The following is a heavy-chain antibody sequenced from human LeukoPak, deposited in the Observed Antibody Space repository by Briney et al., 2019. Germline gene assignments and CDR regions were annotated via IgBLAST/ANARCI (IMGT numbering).Heavy chain of an antibody. V-gene: IGHV1-18*01. CDR1: GYTFTSYG. J-gene: IGHJ5*02. CDR3: ARDRGIWFRELLRWFDP. CDR2: IGAYNGNT. Sequence: ASVKVSCKASGYTFTSYGISWVRQAPGQGLEWMGWIGAYNGNTNYAQKLQGRVTMTTDTSTSTAYMELRSLRSDDTAVYYCARDRGIWFRELLRWFDPWGQGTLVTVSS. D-gene: IGHD3-10*01.